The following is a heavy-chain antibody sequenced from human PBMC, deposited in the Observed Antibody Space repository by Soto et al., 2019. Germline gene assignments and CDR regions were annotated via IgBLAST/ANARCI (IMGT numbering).Heavy chain of an antibody. D-gene: IGHD2-15*01. V-gene: IGHV5-51*01. CDR2: IFPADYDI. Sequence: GESLKISCQGSGYSFPDHWIGWVRQMPGKGLEWMGIIFPADYDIKYSPTFQGQVAISADRSIKTAYLQWSSLKASDTAMYYCARVDPNGGTSSNYFDFWGPGTLVTVSS. CDR3: ARVDPNGGTSSNYFDF. CDR1: GYSFPDHW. J-gene: IGHJ4*02.